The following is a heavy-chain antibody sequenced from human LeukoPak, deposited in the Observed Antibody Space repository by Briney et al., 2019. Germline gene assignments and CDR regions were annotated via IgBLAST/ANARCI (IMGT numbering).Heavy chain of an antibody. D-gene: IGHD4-17*01. CDR1: GYTFTSYY. CDR2: INPSGGST. J-gene: IGHJ4*02. Sequence: ASVKVSCKASGYTFTSYYMHWVRQAPGQGLEWMGIINPSGGSTSYAQKFQGRVTMTRDTSTSTVYMELSSLRSEDTAVYYCARDMAADYGDSGFDYWGQGTLVTVSS. CDR3: ARDMAADYGDSGFDY. V-gene: IGHV1-46*01.